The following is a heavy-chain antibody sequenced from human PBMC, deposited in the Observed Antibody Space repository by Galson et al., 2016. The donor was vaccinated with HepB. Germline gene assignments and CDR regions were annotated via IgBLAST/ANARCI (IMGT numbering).Heavy chain of an antibody. J-gene: IGHJ3*02. CDR3: ATTPTAVPAALHI. V-gene: IGHV1-46*01. CDR1: GYTFTSYY. CDR2: ISPSGGST. D-gene: IGHD2-2*01. Sequence: SVKVSCKASGYTFTSYYMHWVRQAPGQGLEWMGIISPSGGSTNYAQKFQGRVTMTRDTSTSTVYMELRSLRSEDAAVYYCATTPTAVPAALHIWGQGTMVTVSS.